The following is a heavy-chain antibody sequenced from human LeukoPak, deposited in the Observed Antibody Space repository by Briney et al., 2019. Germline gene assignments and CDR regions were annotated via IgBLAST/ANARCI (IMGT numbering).Heavy chain of an antibody. CDR1: GFTFSNFA. CDR2: ISGYGGDT. V-gene: IGHV3-23*01. Sequence: PGGSLRLSCAASGFTFSNFAMSWVRQAPGKGLEWVSSISGYGGDTYYTDSVKGRFTISRDNSKNTLYLQMNSLRAEDTAVYYCARGATIFDPWGQGTLVTVSS. J-gene: IGHJ5*02. CDR3: ARGATIFDP. D-gene: IGHD5-24*01.